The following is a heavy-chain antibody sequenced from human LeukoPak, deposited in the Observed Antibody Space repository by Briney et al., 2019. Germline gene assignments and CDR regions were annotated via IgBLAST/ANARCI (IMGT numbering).Heavy chain of an antibody. CDR2: IYPGDSDN. J-gene: IGHJ3*02. CDR1: GYSFTSYW. D-gene: IGHD3-22*01. V-gene: IGHV5-51*01. Sequence: GESLKISCQGSGYSFTSYWIGWVRQMPGEGLEWMGIIYPGDSDNRYSPSFQGQVTISAAKSISTAYLQWSSLKASDTAMYYCASRGSGYYLDAFDIWGQGTMVTVSS. CDR3: ASRGSGYYLDAFDI.